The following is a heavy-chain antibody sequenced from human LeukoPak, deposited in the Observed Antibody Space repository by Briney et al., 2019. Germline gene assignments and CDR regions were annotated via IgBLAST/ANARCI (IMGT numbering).Heavy chain of an antibody. J-gene: IGHJ6*04. CDR2: ISSSGSTI. D-gene: IGHD3-10*02. V-gene: IGHV3-48*03. CDR1: GFIFSKYG. CDR3: AELGITMIGGV. Sequence: GKSLRLSCAASGFIFSKYGMYWVRQAPGKGLEWVSYISSSGSTIYYADSVKGRFTISRDNAKNSLYLQMNSLRAEDTAVYYCAELGITMIGGVWGKGTTVTISS.